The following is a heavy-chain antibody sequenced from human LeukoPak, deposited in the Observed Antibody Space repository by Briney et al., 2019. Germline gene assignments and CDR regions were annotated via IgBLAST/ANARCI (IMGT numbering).Heavy chain of an antibody. CDR2: MNPNSGNT. J-gene: IGHJ4*02. CDR1: GGTFSSYA. D-gene: IGHD6-13*01. CDR3: ARTLRRIAAAGTLGY. V-gene: IGHV1-8*02. Sequence: ASVKVSCKASGGTFSSYAISWVRQAPGQGLEWMGWMNPNSGNTGYAQKFQGRVTMTRNTSISTAYMELSSLRSEDTAVYYCARTLRRIAAAGTLGYWGQGTLVTVSS.